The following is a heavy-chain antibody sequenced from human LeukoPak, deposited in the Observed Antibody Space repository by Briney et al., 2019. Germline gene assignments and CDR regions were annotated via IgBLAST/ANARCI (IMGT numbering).Heavy chain of an antibody. Sequence: SGGSLRLSCAASGFTFSSYSMNWVRQAPGKGLEWISYITTSGGAKNYADSVKGRFTISRDNAKNSLYLQMNSLRAEDTAVYYCARVGLRYCSDYWGQGTLVTVSS. CDR1: GFTFSSYS. CDR2: ITTSGGAK. V-gene: IGHV3-48*01. D-gene: IGHD2-15*01. J-gene: IGHJ4*02. CDR3: ARVGLRYCSDY.